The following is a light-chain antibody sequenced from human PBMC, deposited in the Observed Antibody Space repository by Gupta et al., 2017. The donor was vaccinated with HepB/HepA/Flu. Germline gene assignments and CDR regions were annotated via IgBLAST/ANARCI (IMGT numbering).Light chain of an antibody. CDR3: QSADSSGTIGV. Sequence: SYELTQPPSVSVSPGQTARITCSGDALPKQYAYWYQQKPGQAPVLVIYEDSERPSGIPERFSGSSSGTTVTLTISGVQAEDEADYYCQSADSSGTIGVFGGGTKLTVL. CDR1: ALPKQY. V-gene: IGLV3-25*03. CDR2: EDS. J-gene: IGLJ3*02.